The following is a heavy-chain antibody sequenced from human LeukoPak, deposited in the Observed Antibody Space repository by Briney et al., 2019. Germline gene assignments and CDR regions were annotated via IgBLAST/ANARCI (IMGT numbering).Heavy chain of an antibody. CDR2: IIPIFGTA. J-gene: IGHJ4*02. Sequence: SVKVSCKASGGTFSSYAISWVRQAPGQGLKWMGGIIPIFGTANYAQKFQGRVTITADESTSTAYMELSSLRSEDTAVYYCAAGAIVGVPATSNPFDYWGQGTLVTVSS. CDR1: GGTFSSYA. CDR3: AAGAIVGVPATSNPFDY. D-gene: IGHD2-2*01. V-gene: IGHV1-69*13.